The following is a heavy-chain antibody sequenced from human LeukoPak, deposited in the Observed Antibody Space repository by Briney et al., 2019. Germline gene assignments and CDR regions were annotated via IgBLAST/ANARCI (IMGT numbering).Heavy chain of an antibody. J-gene: IGHJ4*02. CDR3: ARGRLWWRH. D-gene: IGHD2-21*01. CDR1: GGSISSYY. Sequence: SETLSLTCTVSGGSISSYYWSWIRQPPGKGLEWIGEINHSGSTNYNPSLKSRVTISVDTSKNQFSLKLSSVTAADTAVYYCARGRLWWRHWGQGTLVTVSS. V-gene: IGHV4-34*01. CDR2: INHSGST.